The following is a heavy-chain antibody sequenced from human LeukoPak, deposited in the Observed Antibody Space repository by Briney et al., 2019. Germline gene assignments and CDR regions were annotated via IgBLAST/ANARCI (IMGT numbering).Heavy chain of an antibody. J-gene: IGHJ5*02. CDR1: GGYIITSGHY. Sequence: SETLSLTCTVSGGYIITSGHYWGWIRQPPGKGLERIGSVYYTGVTSTNPFFRSRMSISVDTSKNQFSLNLTSVTAADAAVYYCARERSSSGGHNWFDPWGQGTLVTVSS. D-gene: IGHD4-23*01. CDR3: ARERSSSGGHNWFDP. V-gene: IGHV4-39*07. CDR2: VYYTGVT.